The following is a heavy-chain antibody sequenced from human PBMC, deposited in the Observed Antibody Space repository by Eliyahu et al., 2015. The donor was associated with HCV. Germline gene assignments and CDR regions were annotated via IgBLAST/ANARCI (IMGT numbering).Heavy chain of an antibody. CDR1: DTPSPAT. V-gene: IGHV1-2*02. CDR2: INPNSGGT. CDR3: ARGNYYGSGSY. D-gene: IGHD3-10*01. Sequence: QVQLXQSGALXXRSLGXQXRSPARLLDTPSPATICTEWMGWINPNSGGTNYAQKFQGRVTMTRDTSISTAYMELSRLRSDDTAVYYCARGNYYGSGSYWGQGTLVTVSS. J-gene: IGHJ4*02.